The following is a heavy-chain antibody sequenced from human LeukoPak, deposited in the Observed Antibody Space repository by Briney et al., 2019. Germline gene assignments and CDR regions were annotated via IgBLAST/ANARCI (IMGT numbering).Heavy chain of an antibody. D-gene: IGHD3-22*01. Sequence: ASVKVSCKASEYTFTGYYMHWVRQAPGQGLEWIGWINPNSGGTNYAQKFQGRVTMTRDTSISTAYMELSRLRSDDTAVYYCARDKHYYDSSGPTYGMDVWGQGTTVTVSS. CDR3: ARDKHYYDSSGPTYGMDV. CDR1: EYTFTGYY. J-gene: IGHJ6*02. V-gene: IGHV1-2*02. CDR2: INPNSGGT.